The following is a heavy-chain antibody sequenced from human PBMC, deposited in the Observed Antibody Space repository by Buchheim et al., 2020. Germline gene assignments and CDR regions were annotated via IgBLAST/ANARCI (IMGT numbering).Heavy chain of an antibody. CDR2: IHSDGSTT. D-gene: IGHD5-12*01. J-gene: IGHJ4*02. V-gene: IGHV3-74*01. CDR1: GFAVSNYW. CDR3: SWIDGY. Sequence: EVHLVESGGGLVQPGGSLRLSCAASGFAVSNYWMHWVRQATGKGLVWVSGIHSDGSTTYYADSVKGRFTIHRDNARNMLYLRMNSLRDEDSAMYYCSWIDGYWGQGTL.